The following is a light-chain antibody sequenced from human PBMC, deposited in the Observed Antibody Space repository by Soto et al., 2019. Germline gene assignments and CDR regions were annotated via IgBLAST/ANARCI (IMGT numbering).Light chain of an antibody. CDR2: DVS. Sequence: QSVLTQPASVSGSPGRSITISCTGTSSDVGGYNYVSWYQQHPGKAPKLMIYDVSNRPSGVSNRFSGSKSGNTASLTISGLQAEDEADYYCSSYTRSSTPAVFGGGTQLTVL. CDR1: SSDVGGYNY. CDR3: SSYTRSSTPAV. J-gene: IGLJ7*01. V-gene: IGLV2-14*01.